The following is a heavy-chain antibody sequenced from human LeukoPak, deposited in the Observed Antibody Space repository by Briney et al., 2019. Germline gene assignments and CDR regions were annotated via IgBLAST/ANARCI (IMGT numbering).Heavy chain of an antibody. D-gene: IGHD3-22*01. J-gene: IGHJ6*02. Sequence: GGSLRLSCAASGFTFSSYSMNWVRQAPGKGLEWVSYISSSSSTIYYADSVKGRFTISRDNAKNSLYLQTNSLRDEDTAVYYCARDPRDYYDSSGYIHYYYYGMDVWGQGTTVTVSS. CDR3: ARDPRDYYDSSGYIHYYYYGMDV. CDR2: ISSSSSTI. V-gene: IGHV3-48*02. CDR1: GFTFSSYS.